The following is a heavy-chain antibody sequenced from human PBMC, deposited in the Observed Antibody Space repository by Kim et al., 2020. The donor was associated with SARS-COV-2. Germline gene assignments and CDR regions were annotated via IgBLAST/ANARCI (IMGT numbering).Heavy chain of an antibody. Sequence: GGSLRLSCAASGFTFSSYDMHWVRQPTGKGLEWVSAVGTDGDTYYPDSVKGRFTISRENAKNSLYLQMNNLRAGDTAVYYCARSVVTDSRVYWYFDLWGRGTLVTVSS. J-gene: IGHJ2*01. D-gene: IGHD3-22*01. CDR3: ARSVVTDSRVYWYFDL. V-gene: IGHV3-13*04. CDR1: GFTFSSYD. CDR2: VGTDGDT.